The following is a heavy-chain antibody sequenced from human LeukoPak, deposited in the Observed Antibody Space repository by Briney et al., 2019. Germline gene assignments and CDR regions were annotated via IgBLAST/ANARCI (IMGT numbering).Heavy chain of an antibody. V-gene: IGHV1-18*01. J-gene: IGHJ4*02. CDR3: ARDCSTSCCPPFNY. Sequence: PGIRINWMGWVSAYNGDTNYAQRFQGRVTMTTDASTSTAYMELRSLRSDDTAVYYCARDCSTSCCPPFNYWGQGTLVTVSS. D-gene: IGHD2-2*01. CDR2: VSAYNGDT.